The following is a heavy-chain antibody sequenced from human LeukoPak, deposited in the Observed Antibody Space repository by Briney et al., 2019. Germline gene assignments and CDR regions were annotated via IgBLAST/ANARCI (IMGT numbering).Heavy chain of an antibody. J-gene: IGHJ4*02. Sequence: GESLRLSCAATGFTFSSYSMNWVRQAPGKGLEWVSSISSSSSYIYYADSVKGRFTISRDNAKNSLYPQMNSLRAEDTAVYYCARGFMVRGTAMVTRAYYFDYWGQGTLVTVSS. V-gene: IGHV3-21*01. CDR1: GFTFSSYS. CDR2: ISSSSSYI. CDR3: ARGFMVRGTAMVTRAYYFDY. D-gene: IGHD5-18*01.